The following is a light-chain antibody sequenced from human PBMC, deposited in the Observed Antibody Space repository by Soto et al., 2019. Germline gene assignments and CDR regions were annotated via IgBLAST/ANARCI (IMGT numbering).Light chain of an antibody. CDR3: SSYTSSSTYG. V-gene: IGLV2-14*01. Sequence: SVLTQPASVSGSPGQSITISCTGTSSDVGGYNYVSWYQRHPGKAPKLMIYDVSNRPSGVSDRFSGSKSGNTASLTISGLQAEDEADYYCSSYTSSSTYGFGTGTKVTVL. CDR2: DVS. J-gene: IGLJ1*01. CDR1: SSDVGGYNY.